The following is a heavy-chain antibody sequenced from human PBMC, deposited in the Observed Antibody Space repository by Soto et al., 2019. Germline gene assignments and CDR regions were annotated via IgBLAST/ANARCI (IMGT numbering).Heavy chain of an antibody. D-gene: IGHD6-19*01. J-gene: IGHJ4*01. V-gene: IGHV2-5*02. CDR3: AHGSGRLHDY. Sequence: QITLKESGPTLVKPTQTLTLTCSFSGFSLSDTAVGVGWIRQPPGKALEWLGLIYWDDDNHYSPSLKNRPTTTTDTSKIQIFLTITNMDPVDTASYYFAHGSGRLHDYWDHGILVTVSS. CDR1: GFSLSDTAVG. CDR2: IYWDDDN.